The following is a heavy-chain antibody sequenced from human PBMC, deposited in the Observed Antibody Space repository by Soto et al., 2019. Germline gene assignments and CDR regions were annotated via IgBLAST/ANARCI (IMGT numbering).Heavy chain of an antibody. D-gene: IGHD4-17*01. V-gene: IGHV3-33*01. Sequence: EGSLRRSCAASGFTLSSYGMHWVRQAPGKGLEWVAVIWYDGSNKYYADSVKGRFTISRDNSKNTLYLQMNSLRAEDTAVYYCARGDLTTRTSAFDIWGQGTMVTVSS. CDR1: GFTLSSYG. J-gene: IGHJ3*02. CDR2: IWYDGSNK. CDR3: ARGDLTTRTSAFDI.